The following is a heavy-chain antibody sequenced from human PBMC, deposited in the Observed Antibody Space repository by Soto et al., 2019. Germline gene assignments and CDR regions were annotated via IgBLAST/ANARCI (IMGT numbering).Heavy chain of an antibody. J-gene: IGHJ5*02. CDR1: GGSISSYY. CDR3: ARSVFP. V-gene: IGHV4-59*06. Sequence: SETLSLTCTVSGGSISSYYWSWIRQPPGKGLEWIGYIYYSGSTYYNPSLKSRVTISVDTSKNQFSLKLTSVTAADTAVYYCARSVFPWGQGTLVTVS. CDR2: IYYSGST.